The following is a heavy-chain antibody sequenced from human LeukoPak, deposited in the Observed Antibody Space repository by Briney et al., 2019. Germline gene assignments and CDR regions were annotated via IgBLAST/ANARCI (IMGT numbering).Heavy chain of an antibody. V-gene: IGHV4-59*01. CDR2: VYSSGST. CDR3: ARFPSSYYGMDV. Sequence: SETLSLTCTVSGGSISSYYWTWIRKPPGKGLEWIGYVYSSGSTNYNPSLKSRVAMSVDTSRNQFSLKLSSVTAADTAVYYCARFPSSYYGMDVWGPGTTVTVSS. J-gene: IGHJ6*02. CDR1: GGSISSYY.